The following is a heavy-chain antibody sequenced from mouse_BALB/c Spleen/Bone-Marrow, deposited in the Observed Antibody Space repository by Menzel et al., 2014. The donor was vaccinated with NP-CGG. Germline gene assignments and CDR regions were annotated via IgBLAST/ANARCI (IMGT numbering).Heavy chain of an antibody. Sequence: LQESGPELVKPGALVKISCKASGYTFTSYDINWVKQRPGRGLEWIGWIYPGDGSTKYNEKFKGKATLTADKSSSTAYMQVSSLTSENSAVYFCAMTARGGFAYWGQGTLVTVSA. V-gene: IGHV1S33*01. CDR1: GYTFTSYD. J-gene: IGHJ3*01. CDR2: IYPGDGST. D-gene: IGHD3-2*01. CDR3: AMTARGGFAY.